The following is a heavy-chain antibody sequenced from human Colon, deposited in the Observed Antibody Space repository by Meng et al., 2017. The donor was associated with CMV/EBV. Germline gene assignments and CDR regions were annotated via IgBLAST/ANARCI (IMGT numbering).Heavy chain of an antibody. CDR1: GFTFSSYG. V-gene: IGHV3-30*02. J-gene: IGHJ4*02. D-gene: IGHD2-15*01. CDR2: IRYDESNE. Sequence: GESLKISYAASGFTFSSYGMHWVRQAPGKGLEWVAFIRYDESNEKYSDSVKGRFTISRDNSRNTLYLQMNSLRTEDTALYYCATTAGVARPFDYWGQGTLVTVSS. CDR3: ATTAGVARPFDY.